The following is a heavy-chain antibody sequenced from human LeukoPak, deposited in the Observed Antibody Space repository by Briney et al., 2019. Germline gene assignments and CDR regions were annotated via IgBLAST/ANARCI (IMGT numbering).Heavy chain of an antibody. Sequence: GGSLRLSCAASGFTFSNYWMSWVRQAPGRGLEWVANIKQDGSVKYYVDSVKGRFTISRDNAKNSLYLRMNSLRAEDTAFYYCARIGYSSSSFDYWGQGTLVTASS. CDR3: ARIGYSSSSFDY. CDR1: GFTFSNYW. CDR2: IKQDGSVK. V-gene: IGHV3-7*01. D-gene: IGHD6-6*01. J-gene: IGHJ4*02.